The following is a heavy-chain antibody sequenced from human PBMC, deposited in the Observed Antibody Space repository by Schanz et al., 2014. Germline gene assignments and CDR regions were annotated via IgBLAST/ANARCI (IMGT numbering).Heavy chain of an antibody. CDR1: GYTFTDYG. D-gene: IGHD3-22*01. J-gene: IGHJ5*02. Sequence: QVQLEQSGAEVKKPGASVKVSCKASGYTFTDYGVIWVRQAPGQGLEWMGWISPYNGNTNYAQKLQGRVTVTSDTSTSTVYMELSGLRSEDTAVYYCAREVGLYDRGWFDPWGQGTLVTVSS. CDR2: ISPYNGNT. V-gene: IGHV1-18*01. CDR3: AREVGLYDRGWFDP.